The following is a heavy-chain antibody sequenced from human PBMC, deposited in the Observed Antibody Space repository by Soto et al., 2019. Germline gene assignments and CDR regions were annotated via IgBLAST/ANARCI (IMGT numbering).Heavy chain of an antibody. CDR3: ARGPDYGDYGGYFDY. J-gene: IGHJ4*02. CDR2: ISAYNDNT. Sequence: GASVKVSCKASGYTFTSYGISWVRQAPGQGLEWMGWISAYNDNTNYAQKLQGRVTMTTDTSTSTAYMELRSLRSDDTAVYYCARGPDYGDYGGYFDYWGQGTLVTVSS. V-gene: IGHV1-18*01. D-gene: IGHD4-17*01. CDR1: GYTFTSYG.